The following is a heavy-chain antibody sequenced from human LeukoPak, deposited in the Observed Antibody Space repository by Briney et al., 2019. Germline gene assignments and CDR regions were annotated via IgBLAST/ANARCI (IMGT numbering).Heavy chain of an antibody. Sequence: SVKVSCKASGGSFSRYAISWVRQAPGQGLEWMGGIIPIFGTANYAQKFQGRVTITADESTSTAYMELSSLRSEDTAVYYCAGRIQLWLSPFDYWGQGTLVTVSS. D-gene: IGHD5-18*01. CDR2: IIPIFGTA. CDR3: AGRIQLWLSPFDY. J-gene: IGHJ4*02. V-gene: IGHV1-69*13. CDR1: GGSFSRYA.